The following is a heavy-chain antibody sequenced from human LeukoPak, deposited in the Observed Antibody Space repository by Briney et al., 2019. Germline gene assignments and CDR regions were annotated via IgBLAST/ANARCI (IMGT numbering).Heavy chain of an antibody. V-gene: IGHV3-11*06. Sequence: GGSLRLSCAASGFTFSDHYMNWIRQVPGKGLEWVSYISRTGSFTTYADSVKGRFTISRDNAKNSLYLQMHSLRADDTAVYYCARDRWTPAVTAWLGLYYYYGMDVWGQGTTVTVSS. J-gene: IGHJ6*02. D-gene: IGHD2-21*02. CDR3: ARDRWTPAVTAWLGLYYYYGMDV. CDR1: GFTFSDHY. CDR2: ISRTGSFT.